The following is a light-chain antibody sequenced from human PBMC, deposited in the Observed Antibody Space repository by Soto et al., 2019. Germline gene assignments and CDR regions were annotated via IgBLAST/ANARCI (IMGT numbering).Light chain of an antibody. CDR3: QQHGTSPYT. J-gene: IGKJ2*01. V-gene: IGKV3-20*01. CDR2: GAS. CDR1: QNVRNNY. Sequence: EAELTQSPGTLSLSPGERATLSCRASQNVRNNYIGWYQQKPGQAPRLLIYGASIRATGIPDRFSGSGSGTDFTLTISRLEPEDFAVYYCQQHGTSPYTFGQGTVLEIK.